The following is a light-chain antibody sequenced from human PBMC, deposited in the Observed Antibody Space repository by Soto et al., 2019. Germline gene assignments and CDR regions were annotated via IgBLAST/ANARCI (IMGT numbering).Light chain of an antibody. CDR1: SGHSSYA. Sequence: QSVLTQSPSASASLGASVKFTCTLSSGHSSYAIAWHQQQPEKGPRYLMKLNSDGSHSKGDGIPDRFSGSSSGAERYLTISSLQSGDEADYYCQTWGSGIRVVFGGGTKVTVL. V-gene: IGLV4-69*01. CDR2: LNSDGSH. CDR3: QTWGSGIRVV. J-gene: IGLJ2*01.